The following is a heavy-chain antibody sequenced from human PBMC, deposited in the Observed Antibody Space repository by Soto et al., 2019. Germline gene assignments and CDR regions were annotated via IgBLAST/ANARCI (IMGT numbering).Heavy chain of an antibody. Sequence: GGSLRLSCVASGFTVSSNYMSRVRQAPGKGLEWVSVIYSGGSTYYADSVKGRFTISRDNSKNTLYLQMNSLRAEDTAVYYCARDLTMVRGGDYYYYGMDVWGQGTTVTVSS. CDR2: IYSGGST. J-gene: IGHJ6*02. CDR3: ARDLTMVRGGDYYYYGMDV. D-gene: IGHD3-10*01. V-gene: IGHV3-53*01. CDR1: GFTVSSNY.